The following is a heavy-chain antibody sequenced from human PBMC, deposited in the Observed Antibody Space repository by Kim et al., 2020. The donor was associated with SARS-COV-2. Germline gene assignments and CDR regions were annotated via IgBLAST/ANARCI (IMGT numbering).Heavy chain of an antibody. J-gene: IGHJ4*02. Sequence: SETLSLTCAVYGGSFSGYYWSWIRQPPGKGLEWIGEINHSGSTNYNPSLKSRVTISVDTSKNQFSLKLSSVTAADTAVYYCARDLAVAGTSGYWGQGTLVTVSS. CDR3: ARDLAVAGTSGY. V-gene: IGHV4-34*01. CDR1: GGSFSGYY. D-gene: IGHD6-19*01. CDR2: INHSGST.